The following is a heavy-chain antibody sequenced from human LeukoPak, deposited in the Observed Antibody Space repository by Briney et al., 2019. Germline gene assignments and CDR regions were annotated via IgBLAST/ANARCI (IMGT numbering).Heavy chain of an antibody. CDR2: ISYDGSNK. J-gene: IGHJ4*02. CDR1: GFTFSSYG. CDR3: AKDASYYCSGTSCLFDY. D-gene: IGHD2-2*01. V-gene: IGHV3-30*18. Sequence: PGGSLRLSCAASGFTFSSYGMHWVRQAPGKGLEWVAVISYDGSNKYYADSVKGRFTISRDNSKNTLYLQMNSLRAEDTAVYYCAKDASYYCSGTSCLFDYWGQGTLVTVSS.